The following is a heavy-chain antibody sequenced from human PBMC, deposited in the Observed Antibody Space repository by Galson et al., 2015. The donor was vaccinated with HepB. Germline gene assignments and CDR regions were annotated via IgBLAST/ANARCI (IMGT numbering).Heavy chain of an antibody. CDR1: GGSIRGYY. D-gene: IGHD3-22*01. Sequence: SETLSLTCTVSGGSIRGYYWTWIRQPPGMGLEWIGYIYYSGSTNYNPSLKSRITMSLDTSKNQFSLNLSSVTAADTAVYYCAIDTIGYSTYAFDYWGQGTLVTVSS. CDR3: AIDTIGYSTYAFDY. J-gene: IGHJ4*02. V-gene: IGHV4-59*01. CDR2: IYYSGST.